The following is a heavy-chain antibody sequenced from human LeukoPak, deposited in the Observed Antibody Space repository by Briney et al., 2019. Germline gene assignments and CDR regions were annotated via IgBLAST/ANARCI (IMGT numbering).Heavy chain of an antibody. CDR3: ARGSGSPPIRRGY. CDR1: GYTFTGYY. Sequence: GASVKVSCKASGYTFTGYYMHWVRQAPGQGLEWMGWINPNSGGTNYAQKFQGRVAMTRDTSISTAYMELSRLRSDDTAVYYCARGSGSPPIRRGYWGQGTLVTVSS. V-gene: IGHV1-2*02. CDR2: INPNSGGT. D-gene: IGHD3-10*01. J-gene: IGHJ4*02.